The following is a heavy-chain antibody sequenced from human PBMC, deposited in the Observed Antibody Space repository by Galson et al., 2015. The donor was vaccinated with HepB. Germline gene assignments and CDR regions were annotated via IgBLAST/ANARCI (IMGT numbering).Heavy chain of an antibody. CDR3: ATEKPHEPGLRAFDI. J-gene: IGHJ3*02. V-gene: IGHV1-24*01. CDR1: GYTLTELS. CDR2: FDPEDGET. Sequence: SVKVSCKVSGYTLTELSMHWVRQAPGKGLEWMGGFDPEDGETIYAQKFQGRVTMTEDTSTDTAYMELSSLRSEDTAVYYCATEKPHEPGLRAFDIWGQGTMITVSS. D-gene: IGHD2-21*02.